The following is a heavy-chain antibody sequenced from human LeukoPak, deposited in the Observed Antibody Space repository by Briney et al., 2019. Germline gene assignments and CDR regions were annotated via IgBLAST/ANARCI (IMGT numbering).Heavy chain of an antibody. D-gene: IGHD2-2*01. Sequence: SVKVSCKASGGTFSSYAISWVRQAPGQGLEWMGGIIPIFGTATYAQKFQGRVTITADKSTSTAYMELSSLRSEDTAVYYCARGGSEYQLLNWFDPWGQGTLVTASS. J-gene: IGHJ5*02. CDR2: IIPIFGTA. CDR3: ARGGSEYQLLNWFDP. V-gene: IGHV1-69*06. CDR1: GGTFSSYA.